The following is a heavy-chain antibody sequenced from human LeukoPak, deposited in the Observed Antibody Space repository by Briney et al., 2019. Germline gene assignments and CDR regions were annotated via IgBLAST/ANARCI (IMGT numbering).Heavy chain of an antibody. CDR2: IYYSGST. J-gene: IGHJ4*02. V-gene: IGHV4-30-4*01. D-gene: IGHD3-9*01. CDR1: GGSISSGDYY. CDR3: AREGGVMDDILTGYTTYYFDY. Sequence: PSETLSLTCTVSGGSISSGDYYWSWIRQPPGKGLEWIGYIYYSGSTYYNPSLKSRVTISVDTSKNQFFLKLSSVTAADTAVYYCAREGGVMDDILTGYTTYYFDYWGQGTLVTVSS.